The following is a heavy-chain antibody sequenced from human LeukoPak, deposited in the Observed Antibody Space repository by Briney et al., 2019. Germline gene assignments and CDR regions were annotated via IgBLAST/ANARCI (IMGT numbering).Heavy chain of an antibody. Sequence: PGRSLRLSCAASGFTFTRYGMQWVRQAPGKGLEWVADIWSEGSNKYYADSVKGRFTISRDNSKNMLYLQMDSLRAEDTAVYYCAKNYYYFEYWGQGTLVTASS. J-gene: IGHJ4*02. CDR2: IWSEGSNK. CDR3: AKNYYYFEY. V-gene: IGHV3-33*06. CDR1: GFTFTRYG. D-gene: IGHD3-10*01.